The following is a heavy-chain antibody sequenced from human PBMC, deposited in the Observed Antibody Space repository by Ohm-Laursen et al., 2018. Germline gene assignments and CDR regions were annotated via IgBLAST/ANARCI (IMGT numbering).Heavy chain of an antibody. CDR3: AKDLPFEDDYGDYAFDY. V-gene: IGHV3-30*18. J-gene: IGHJ4*02. Sequence: SLRLSCTASGFTFSSYGMHWVRQAPGKGLEWVAVISYDGSNKYYADSVKGRFTISRDNSKNTLYLQMNSLRAEDTAVYYCAKDLPFEDDYGDYAFDYWGQGTLVTVSS. CDR1: GFTFSSYG. D-gene: IGHD4-17*01. CDR2: ISYDGSNK.